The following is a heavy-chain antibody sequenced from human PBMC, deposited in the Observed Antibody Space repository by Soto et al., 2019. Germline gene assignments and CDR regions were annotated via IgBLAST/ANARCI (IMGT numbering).Heavy chain of an antibody. CDR2: ISGSGGST. CDR1: GLIFSNYV. Sequence: EVQLLESGGGLVQPGGSLRLSCAASGLIFSNYVMSWVRQAPGKGLEWVSGISGSGGSTYYADSVKGRFTISRDNSENTLYLQMNSRRVDDTAVYFCAKVSSGGDYCGQGTLVTVSS. CDR3: AKVSSGGDY. D-gene: IGHD6-19*01. V-gene: IGHV3-23*01. J-gene: IGHJ4*02.